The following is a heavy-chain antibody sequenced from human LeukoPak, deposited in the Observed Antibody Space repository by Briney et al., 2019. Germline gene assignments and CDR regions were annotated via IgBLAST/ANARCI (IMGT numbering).Heavy chain of an antibody. J-gene: IGHJ3*01. Sequence: PGGSLRLSCAASGFSFTSYWMSWVRQAPGKGLEWVANIKQDGSEKLYVDSVKGRFTISRDNVKSSLYLQVNSLRVEDTAVYYCARGDFNDNGDYVDAFDVWGQGTMVTVSS. CDR1: GFSFTSYW. D-gene: IGHD4-17*01. CDR3: ARGDFNDNGDYVDAFDV. CDR2: IKQDGSEK. V-gene: IGHV3-7*01.